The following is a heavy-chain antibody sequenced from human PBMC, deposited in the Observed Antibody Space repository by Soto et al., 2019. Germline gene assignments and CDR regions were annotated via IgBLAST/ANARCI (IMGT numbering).Heavy chain of an antibody. CDR1: GFTISSHG. J-gene: IGHJ4*02. V-gene: IGHV3-33*01. D-gene: IGHD1-26*01. CDR2: IRYDGSNK. Sequence: QVQLVESGGGVVQPGRSLRLSCVASGFTISSHGMHWVRQAPGKGLEWVAVIRYDGSNKFYAASVKCRFTISRDNSKNTMYLQANSLRAEYTAMYHCARGPGHYPSLVYFDYWGPGTLVTVSS. CDR3: ARGPGHYPSLVYFDY.